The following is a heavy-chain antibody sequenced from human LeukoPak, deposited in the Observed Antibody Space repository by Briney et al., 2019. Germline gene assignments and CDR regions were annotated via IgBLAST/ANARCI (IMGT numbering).Heavy chain of an antibody. V-gene: IGHV4-34*01. CDR3: ARAQSVDYDFIGVSGAFDI. CDR1: VGSFSGYY. D-gene: IGHD3-3*01. CDR2: ANHRGNT. Sequence: SETPSLTCAVYVGSFSGYYWTWIRQPPGKGLEWIGDANHRGNTNYNPSLKGRVTTSVDASKNQFSLKLSSVTAADTAVYYCARAQSVDYDFIGVSGAFDIWGQGTKVTVSS. J-gene: IGHJ3*02.